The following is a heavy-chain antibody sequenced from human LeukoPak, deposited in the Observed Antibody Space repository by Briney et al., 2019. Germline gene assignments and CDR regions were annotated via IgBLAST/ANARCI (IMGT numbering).Heavy chain of an antibody. D-gene: IGHD3-10*01. Sequence: GGSLRLSCAASGFTFSSYGMSWVRQAPGKGLEWVSAISGSGGSTYYADSMKGRFTISRDNAKNSLYLQMNSLRAEDTAIYYCAKVTYGSGTYGAFDSWGQGTLVTVSS. V-gene: IGHV3-23*01. CDR2: ISGSGGST. CDR1: GFTFSSYG. CDR3: AKVTYGSGTYGAFDS. J-gene: IGHJ4*02.